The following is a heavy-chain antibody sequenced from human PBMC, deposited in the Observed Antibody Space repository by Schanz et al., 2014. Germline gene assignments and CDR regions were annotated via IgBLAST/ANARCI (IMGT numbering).Heavy chain of an antibody. Sequence: EVQLVESGGGFVQPGGSLGLSCVVSGFTVSSDHMSWVRQAPGKGLEWVSALSGSGGSTYYADSVKDRFTISRDNSKNTVYLQMNSLRTEDTAVYYCASPSGYSDYGTYFDFWGQGTLVTVSS. CDR3: ASPSGYSDYGTYFDF. V-gene: IGHV3-66*01. D-gene: IGHD5-12*01. CDR1: GFTVSSDH. CDR2: SGSGGST. J-gene: IGHJ4*02.